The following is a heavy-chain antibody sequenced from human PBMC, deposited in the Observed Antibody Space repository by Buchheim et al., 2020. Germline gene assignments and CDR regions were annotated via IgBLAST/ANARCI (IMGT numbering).Heavy chain of an antibody. J-gene: IGHJ6*02. CDR3: ARDNRDYASSYYYYYGMDV. CDR1: GFTFSSYG. CDR2: IWYDGSNK. Sequence: QVQLVESGGGVVQPGRSLRLSCAASGFTFSSYGMHWVRQAPGKGLEWVAVIWYDGSNKYYADSVKGRFTISRDNSKNTLYLQMNSLRAEDTAVYYCARDNRDYASSYYYYYGMDVWGQGTT. D-gene: IGHD4-17*01. V-gene: IGHV3-33*01.